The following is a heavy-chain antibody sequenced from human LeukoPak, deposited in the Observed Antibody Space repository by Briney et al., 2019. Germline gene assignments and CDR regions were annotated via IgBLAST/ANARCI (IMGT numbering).Heavy chain of an antibody. J-gene: IGHJ4*02. CDR3: ARDRYGGYRAIDY. V-gene: IGHV1-18*01. Sequence: GASVKVSCKASGYTFASYGISWVRQAPGQGLEWIGWISAYNGNTNYAQKFQDRVTLTTDTSANTVYMELTSLRSDDTAIYYCARDRYGGYRAIDYWGQGVLVIVSS. D-gene: IGHD5-12*01. CDR2: ISAYNGNT. CDR1: GYTFASYG.